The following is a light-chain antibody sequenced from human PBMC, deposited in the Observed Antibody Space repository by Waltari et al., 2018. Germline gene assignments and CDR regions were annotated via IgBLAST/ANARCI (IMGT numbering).Light chain of an antibody. CDR1: QSVTNN. CDR3: HQYNSWPRT. J-gene: IGKJ1*01. V-gene: IGKV3-15*01. CDR2: RAS. Sequence: EIVMTQSPATLSVSPGERATLSCRASQSVTNNLACYQEKPGQAPRLLIYRASNRATGIPARLSGSGAMTEFTLTISSLQSEDFALYYCHQYNSWPRTFGQGTKVEIK.